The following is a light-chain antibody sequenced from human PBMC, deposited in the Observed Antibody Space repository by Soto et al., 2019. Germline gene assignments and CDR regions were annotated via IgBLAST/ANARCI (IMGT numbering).Light chain of an antibody. CDR3: AAWDDSLNGVI. V-gene: IGLV1-44*01. CDR1: SSNIGSHT. Sequence: QSVLTQPPSASGTPGQRITISCSGSSSNIGSHTVNWHQQVPGTAPKLLIYSNNERPSGVPDRFSGSKSGTSASLAISGLQSGDEADSYGAAWDDSLNGVIFGGGTKVTVL. CDR2: SNN. J-gene: IGLJ2*01.